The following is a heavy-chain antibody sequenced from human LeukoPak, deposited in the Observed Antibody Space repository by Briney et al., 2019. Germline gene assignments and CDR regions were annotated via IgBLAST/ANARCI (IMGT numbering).Heavy chain of an antibody. D-gene: IGHD6-19*01. CDR2: IWYDGSNK. CDR1: GFTFSSYG. CDR3: ARLQIAVAGPNWFDP. V-gene: IGHV3-33*01. J-gene: IGHJ5*02. Sequence: PGGSLRLSCAASGFTFSSYGMHWVRQAPGKGLEWVAVIWYDGSNKYYADSVKGRFTISRDNSKNTLYLQMNSLRAEDTAVYYCARLQIAVAGPNWFDPWGQGTLVTVSS.